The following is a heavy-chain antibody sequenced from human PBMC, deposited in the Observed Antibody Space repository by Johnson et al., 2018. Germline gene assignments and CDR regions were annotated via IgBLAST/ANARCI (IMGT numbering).Heavy chain of an antibody. J-gene: IGHJ3*02. Sequence: VQLVQSGGGLVQXGGSXRLXCAASGFTFSTYSMNWVRQAPGKGLEWISYITSSSSTIYYADSVKGRFTISRDNAKNSLYLQMNSRRAEDTAVYYCTRPGGPRGRDAFDIWGQGTMVTVSS. CDR2: ITSSSSTI. CDR1: GFTFSTYS. V-gene: IGHV3-48*01. CDR3: TRPGGPRGRDAFDI. D-gene: IGHD5-24*01.